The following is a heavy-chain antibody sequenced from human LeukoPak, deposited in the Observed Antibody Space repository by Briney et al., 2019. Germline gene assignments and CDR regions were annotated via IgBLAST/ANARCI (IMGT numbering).Heavy chain of an antibody. CDR1: GGSISSGSYY. V-gene: IGHV4-61*02. Sequence: PSETLSLTCTVSGGSISSGSYYWSWIRQPAGKGLEWIGRIYTSGSTNYNPSLKSRVTISVDTSKNQFSLKLSSVTAADTAVYYCARDRTGGSGFDYWGQGTLVTVSS. CDR3: ARDRTGGSGFDY. J-gene: IGHJ4*02. D-gene: IGHD7-27*01. CDR2: IYTSGST.